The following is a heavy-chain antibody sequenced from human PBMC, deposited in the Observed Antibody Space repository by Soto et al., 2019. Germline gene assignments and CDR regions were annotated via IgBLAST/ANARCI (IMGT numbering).Heavy chain of an antibody. CDR3: AREVRRVYSGSYPIDY. CDR1: GFTLSDYY. D-gene: IGHD1-26*01. J-gene: IGHJ4*02. CDR2: ISSSGSTI. V-gene: IGHV3-11*01. Sequence: GGSLRLSCAASGFTLSDYYMSWIRQAPGKGLEWVSYISSSGSTIYYADSVKGRFTISRDNAKNSLYLQMNSLRAEDTAVYYCAREVRRVYSGSYPIDYWGQGTLVTVSS.